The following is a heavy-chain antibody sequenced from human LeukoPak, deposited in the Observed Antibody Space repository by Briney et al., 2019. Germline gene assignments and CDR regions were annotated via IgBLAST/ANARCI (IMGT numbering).Heavy chain of an antibody. Sequence: PSETLSLTCAVYGVSFSGYYWSWIRQPPGKGLEWIGEINHSGSTNYNPSLKSRVTISVDTSKSQFSLKLSSVTAADTAVYYCARSKVPATGNWFDPWGQGTLVTVSS. D-gene: IGHD2-21*02. J-gene: IGHJ5*02. CDR3: ARSKVPATGNWFDP. V-gene: IGHV4-34*01. CDR1: GVSFSGYY. CDR2: INHSGST.